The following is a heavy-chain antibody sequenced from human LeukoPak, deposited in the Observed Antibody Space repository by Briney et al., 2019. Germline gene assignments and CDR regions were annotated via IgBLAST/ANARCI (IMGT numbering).Heavy chain of an antibody. D-gene: IGHD2-2*01. V-gene: IGHV3-7*01. CDR3: ARVRRIVVVPAAYFDY. Sequence: GVSLTLSCAASGFTVSSNYMSWVRQALGKGLEWVANIKQDGSEKYYVDSVKGRFTISRDNAKNSLYLQMNSLRAEDTAVYYCARVRRIVVVPAAYFDYWGQGTLVTVSS. CDR2: IKQDGSEK. J-gene: IGHJ4*02. CDR1: GFTVSSNY.